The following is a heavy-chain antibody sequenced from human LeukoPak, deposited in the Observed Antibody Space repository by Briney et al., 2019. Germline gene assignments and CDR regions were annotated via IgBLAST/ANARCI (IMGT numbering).Heavy chain of an antibody. V-gene: IGHV4-34*01. CDR2: INHSGST. J-gene: IGHJ4*02. CDR3: ARGYSGYDLFSHVAAAGNPSACLFDY. Sequence: SETLSLTCAVYGGSFSGYYWSWIRQPPGKGLEWIGEINHSGSTNYNPSLKSRVTISVDTSKNQFSLKLSSVTAADTAVYYCARGYSGYDLFSHVAAAGNPSACLFDYWGQGTLVTVSS. CDR1: GGSFSGYY. D-gene: IGHD5-12*01.